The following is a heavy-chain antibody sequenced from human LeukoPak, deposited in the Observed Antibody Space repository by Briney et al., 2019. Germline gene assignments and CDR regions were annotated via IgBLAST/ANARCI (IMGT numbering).Heavy chain of an antibody. CDR1: GFTFSSYA. D-gene: IGHD3-10*01. Sequence: GESLRLSCAASGFTFSSYAMHWVRQAPGKGLEWVAVISYDGSNKYYADSVKGRFTISRDNSKNTLYLQMNSLRAEDTAVYYCARGVGDYWGQGTLVTVSS. J-gene: IGHJ4*02. CDR2: ISYDGSNK. V-gene: IGHV3-30*04. CDR3: ARGVGDY.